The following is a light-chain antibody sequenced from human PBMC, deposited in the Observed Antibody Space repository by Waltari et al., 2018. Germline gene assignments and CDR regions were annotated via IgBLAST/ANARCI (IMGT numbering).Light chain of an antibody. J-gene: IGLJ3*02. V-gene: IGLV2-14*03. Sequence: QSALTQPASVSGSPGQSITISCTGTSSDVGGYNYVSWYQQHPGKAPKVMIYDVSNRPSVVSNRCSGSKSGNTASLTISGLQAEDEADYYCTSYTSSSAPWVFGGGTKLTVL. CDR1: SSDVGGYNY. CDR2: DVS. CDR3: TSYTSSSAPWV.